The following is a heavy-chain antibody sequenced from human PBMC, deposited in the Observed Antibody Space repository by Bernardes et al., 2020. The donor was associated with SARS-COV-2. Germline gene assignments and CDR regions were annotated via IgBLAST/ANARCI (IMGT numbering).Heavy chain of an antibody. CDR2: IDSDGSST. J-gene: IGHJ4*02. CDR3: VRASGTVVTLPYCFDY. CDR1: GFTFSSYW. D-gene: IGHD2-21*02. Sequence: GGSLRLSCAASGFTFSSYWMHWVRQAPGKGLVWVSLIDSDGSSTSYADSVKGRFTISRDNAKNTLYLQMNSLRAEDTAVYYCVRASGTVVTLPYCFDYWGQGTLVTVSS. V-gene: IGHV3-74*01.